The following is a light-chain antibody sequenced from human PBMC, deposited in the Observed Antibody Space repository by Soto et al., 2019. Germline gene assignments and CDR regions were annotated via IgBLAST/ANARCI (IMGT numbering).Light chain of an antibody. CDR2: YDN. V-gene: IGLV1-44*01. CDR3: AAWDDSLNGRV. CDR1: NSNIGSNT. J-gene: IGLJ1*01. Sequence: QSVLTQPPSASGTPGQRVTISCSGGNSNIGSNTVNWYQQLPGTAPKLLIYYDNLRPSGVPDRISGSKSGTSASLAISGLQSDAEADYYCAAWDDSLNGRVFGTGTKLTVL.